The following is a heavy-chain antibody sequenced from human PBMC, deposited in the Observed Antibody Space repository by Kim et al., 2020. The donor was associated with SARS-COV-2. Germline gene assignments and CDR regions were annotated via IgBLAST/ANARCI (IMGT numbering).Heavy chain of an antibody. CDR3: ARHDMVRRIYPSD. V-gene: IGHV4-59*08. CDR2: VYYSGST. D-gene: IGHD3-10*01. Sequence: SETLSLTCTVSGGSISSYYWSWIRQPPGKGLEWIGYVYYSGSTNYSPSLDSRVTISVDTSKNQFSLKLRSVTAADTAVYYCARHDMVRRIYPSDWGQGTLVTVSS. CDR1: GGSISSYY. J-gene: IGHJ4*02.